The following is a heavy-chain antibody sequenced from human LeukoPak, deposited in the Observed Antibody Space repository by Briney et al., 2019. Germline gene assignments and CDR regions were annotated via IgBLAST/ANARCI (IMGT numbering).Heavy chain of an antibody. CDR1: GFTFSSYG. Sequence: GGSLRLSCAASGFTFSSYGMHWVRQAPGKGLEWVGRIKSKAAGGTIDYAAPVKGRFSISRDDSKNTLYLQMNSLKTDDTAMYFCYREGVYSCWGQGTLVTVSS. CDR2: IKSKAAGGTI. V-gene: IGHV3-15*01. CDR3: YREGVYSC. D-gene: IGHD5/OR15-5a*01. J-gene: IGHJ4*02.